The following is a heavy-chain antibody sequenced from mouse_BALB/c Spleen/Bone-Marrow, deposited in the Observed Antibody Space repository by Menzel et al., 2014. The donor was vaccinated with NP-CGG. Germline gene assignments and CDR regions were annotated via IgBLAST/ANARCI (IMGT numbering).Heavy chain of an antibody. CDR2: ISSGGSYT. CDR1: GFTFSSYA. Sequence: EVKLVESGGGLVKPGGSLKLSCAASGFTFSSYAMSWVRQTPEKRLEWVATISSGGSYTYYPDSVKGRFTISRDNAKNTLYLQMSSLRSEDTAMYYCAREEYGNWGAWFAYWGQGTLVTVSA. V-gene: IGHV5-9-1*01. D-gene: IGHD2-10*02. CDR3: AREEYGNWGAWFAY. J-gene: IGHJ3*01.